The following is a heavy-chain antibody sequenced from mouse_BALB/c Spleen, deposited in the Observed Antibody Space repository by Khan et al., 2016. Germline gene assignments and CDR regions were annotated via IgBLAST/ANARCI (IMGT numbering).Heavy chain of an antibody. CDR3: ARLHYYGYMNY. CDR1: GFAFSRYW. V-gene: IGHV4-1*02. J-gene: IGHJ2*01. D-gene: IGHD1-2*01. CDR2: INPDSSTI. Sequence: EVQLQESGGGLVQPGGSLKLSCAASGFAFSRYWMSWVRQAPGKGLEWIGEINPDSSTINYTPSLKDKFIISRDNAKNTLYLQMSKVRSEDTALXYCARLHYYGYMNYWGQGTTLTVSS.